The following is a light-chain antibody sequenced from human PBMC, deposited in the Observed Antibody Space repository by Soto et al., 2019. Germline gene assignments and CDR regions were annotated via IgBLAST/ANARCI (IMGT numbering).Light chain of an antibody. CDR3: QESNSTPMYT. J-gene: IGKJ2*01. V-gene: IGKV1-39*01. Sequence: DIPMTHSPSSLSASVGDSVTITCRASQSISRYLNWYQLKPGKAPKLLIYAASGLQSGVPSRFSGSGSGTDFTLTISSLQPEDFATYYCQESNSTPMYTFGQGTKLEIK. CDR1: QSISRY. CDR2: AAS.